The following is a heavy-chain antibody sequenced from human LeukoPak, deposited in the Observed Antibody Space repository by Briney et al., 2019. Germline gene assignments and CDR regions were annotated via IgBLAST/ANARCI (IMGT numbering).Heavy chain of an antibody. J-gene: IGHJ4*02. CDR1: GYTLTELS. CDR2: FDPEDGET. Sequence: ASVKVSCKVSGYTLTELSMHSVRQAPGKALEWMGGFDPEDGETFYAQKFQGRVTMTEDTSTDTAYMQLSSLRSEDTAVYYCATEYYYDSSGSYYTVDYWGQGTLVTVSS. CDR3: ATEYYYDSSGSYYTVDY. D-gene: IGHD3-22*01. V-gene: IGHV1-24*01.